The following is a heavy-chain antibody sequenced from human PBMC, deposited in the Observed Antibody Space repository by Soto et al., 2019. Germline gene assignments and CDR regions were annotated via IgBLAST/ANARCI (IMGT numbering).Heavy chain of an antibody. V-gene: IGHV1-8*01. CDR3: ARRKERSGPNYFDY. J-gene: IGHJ4*02. CDR2: MNPSNGNA. CDR1: GYTFITYD. Sequence: ASVKVSCKASGYTFITYDINWVRQATGQGLEWMGWMNPSNGNAGYAQKFQGRLTMTRNTSISTAYMELSSLRSDDTAVYFCARRKERSGPNYFDYWGQGSLVTVSP.